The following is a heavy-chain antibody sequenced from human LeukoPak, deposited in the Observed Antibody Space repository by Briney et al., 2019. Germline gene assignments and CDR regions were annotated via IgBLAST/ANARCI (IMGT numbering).Heavy chain of an antibody. CDR1: GCSISSYY. D-gene: IGHD6-13*01. V-gene: IGHV4-59*01. CDR2: IYYSGST. CDR3: ARDFRASAAAGNWRFFDY. J-gene: IGHJ4*02. Sequence: PSETLSLTCTVSGCSISSYYWNWIRQPPGKGLEWIGYIYYSGSTNYNPSLKSGGTISVDTSKNQFSLKLSTVTPADTAVYYCARDFRASAAAGNWRFFDYWGQGTLVTVSS.